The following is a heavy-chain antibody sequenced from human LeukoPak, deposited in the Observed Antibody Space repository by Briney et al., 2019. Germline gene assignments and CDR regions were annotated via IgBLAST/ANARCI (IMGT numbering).Heavy chain of an antibody. CDR2: IFYSGST. CDR3: AKGGGYLDYYYYMDV. V-gene: IGHV4-39*07. J-gene: IGHJ6*03. CDR1: SGSISTSNYY. Sequence: KPSETLSLTCTVSSGSISTSNYYWGWVRQPPGKALEWIGNIFYSGSTYYSPSLKSRVTISLDTSRNQFSLKLNSVTAADTAVYYCAKGGGYLDYYYYMDVWGKGTTVTVSS. D-gene: IGHD3-22*01.